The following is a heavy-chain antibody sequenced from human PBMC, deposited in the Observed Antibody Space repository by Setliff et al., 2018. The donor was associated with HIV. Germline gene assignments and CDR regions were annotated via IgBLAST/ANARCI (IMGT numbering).Heavy chain of an antibody. J-gene: IGHJ3*02. CDR2: INPTGGST. V-gene: IGHV1-46*01. CDR1: GYSFTNHY. Sequence: ASVKVSCKPSGYSFTNHYMHWVRQAPGQGLEWMGVINPTGGSTRNTQKFQGRVTMTRDTSTRTVYMELSSLRSEDTAVYYCAGAGAWQRNALDIWGQGTMVTVSS. CDR3: AGAGAWQRNALDI. D-gene: IGHD5-12*01.